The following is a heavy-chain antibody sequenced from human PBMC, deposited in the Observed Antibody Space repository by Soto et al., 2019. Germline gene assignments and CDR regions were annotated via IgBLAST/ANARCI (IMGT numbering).Heavy chain of an antibody. Sequence: SETLSLTCAVSGGSISISNWWSWVRQPPGKGLEWIGEIYHSGSTNYNPSLKSRVTISVDKSKNQLSLKLSSVTAADTAVYYCVTVNLVGASYYFDYWGPGTLVTVSS. J-gene: IGHJ4*02. CDR2: IYHSGST. D-gene: IGHD1-26*01. V-gene: IGHV4-4*02. CDR3: VTVNLVGASYYFDY. CDR1: GGSISISNW.